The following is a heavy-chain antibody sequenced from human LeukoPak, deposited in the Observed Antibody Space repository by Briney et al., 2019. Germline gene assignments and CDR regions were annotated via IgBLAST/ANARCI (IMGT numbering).Heavy chain of an antibody. CDR2: ISTRGAST. D-gene: IGHD2-2*01. Sequence: GGSLRLSCAASGFSFSIYAMSWVRQTPERGLEWVSSISTRGASTYYADSVKGRFTVSRDNSKDTLFLQMNSLTAEDTALYYCTSSFDYWGQGILVTVSS. V-gene: IGHV3-23*01. CDR3: TSSFDY. CDR1: GFSFSIYA. J-gene: IGHJ4*02.